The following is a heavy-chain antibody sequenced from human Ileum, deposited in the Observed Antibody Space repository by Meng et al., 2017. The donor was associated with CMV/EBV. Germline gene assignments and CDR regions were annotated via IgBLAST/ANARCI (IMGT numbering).Heavy chain of an antibody. V-gene: IGHV3-48*04. Sequence: GGSLRLSCAASEFTFSDYSMNWVRQAPGKGLEWVSYISSRSNSIYYADSVKGRFTISRDNAKNSLYLQMNSLRAEDTAVYYCARGGRGNYYFYFGMDVWGQGTTATVSS. CDR2: ISSRSNSI. CDR3: ARGGRGNYYFYFGMDV. D-gene: IGHD3-16*01. J-gene: IGHJ6*02. CDR1: EFTFSDYS.